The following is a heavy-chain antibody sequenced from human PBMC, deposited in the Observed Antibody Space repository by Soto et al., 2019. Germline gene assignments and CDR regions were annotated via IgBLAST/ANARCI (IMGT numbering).Heavy chain of an antibody. V-gene: IGHV3-30*18. CDR1: GFTFSSYG. D-gene: IGHD6-19*01. Sequence: GGSLRLSCAASGFTFSSYGMHWVRQAPGKGLEWVAVISYDGSNKYYADSVKGRFTISRDNSKNTLYLQMNSLRAEDTAVYYCAKDWLGISDYYYGMDVWGQGTTVTVSS. CDR3: AKDWLGISDYYYGMDV. CDR2: ISYDGSNK. J-gene: IGHJ6*02.